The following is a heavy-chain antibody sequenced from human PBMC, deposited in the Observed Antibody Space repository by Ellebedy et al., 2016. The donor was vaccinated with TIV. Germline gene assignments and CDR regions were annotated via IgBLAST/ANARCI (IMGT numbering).Heavy chain of an antibody. V-gene: IGHV4-59*01. CDR3: AGDVEADAFDI. CDR2: IYSSGST. Sequence: MPSETLSLTCAVYGGSLSGYYWSWVQQPPGKGLGWIGYIYSSGSTNYSPSLKRRVTMSLDTSKNEVSLKLTSVTAADTAVCYCAGDVEADAFDIWGQGTMVTVAS. CDR1: GGSLSGYY. J-gene: IGHJ3*02.